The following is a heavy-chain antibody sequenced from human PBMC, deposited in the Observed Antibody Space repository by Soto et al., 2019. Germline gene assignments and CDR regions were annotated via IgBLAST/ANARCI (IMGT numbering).Heavy chain of an antibody. V-gene: IGHV3-23*01. D-gene: IGHD3-10*01. Sequence: GGSLRLSCAASGFTFSGYVINWVRQAPGKGLEWVSAISGSGGSTYYAGSVKGRFAISRDNSENTLFLQMSSLRAEDTALYYCAKGFYGSASTVYYFDCWGQGTLVTVSS. J-gene: IGHJ4*02. CDR3: AKGFYGSASTVYYFDC. CDR1: GFTFSGYV. CDR2: ISGSGGST.